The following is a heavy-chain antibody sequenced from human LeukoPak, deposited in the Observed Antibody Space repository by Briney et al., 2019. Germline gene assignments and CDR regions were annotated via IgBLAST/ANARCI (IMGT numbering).Heavy chain of an antibody. CDR3: ARDMAAAGRGYFDY. CDR1: GFTFSSYG. CDR2: IWYDGSKK. Sequence: PGGSLRLSCAAPGFTFSSYGMHWVRKAPGKGLEWVAVIWYDGSKKYYADSVKGRFTISRDNSKNTLYLQMNSLRAEDTAVYYCARDMAAAGRGYFDYWGQGILVTVSS. D-gene: IGHD6-13*01. V-gene: IGHV3-33*01. J-gene: IGHJ4*02.